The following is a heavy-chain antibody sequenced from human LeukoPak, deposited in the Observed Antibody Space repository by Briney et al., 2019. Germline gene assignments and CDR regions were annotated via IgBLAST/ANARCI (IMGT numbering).Heavy chain of an antibody. V-gene: IGHV3-30*18. D-gene: IGHD3-22*01. CDR3: AKDLPPQNNYYDSFGGAFDI. J-gene: IGHJ3*02. CDR2: ISYDGSNK. CDR1: GFTFSSYG. Sequence: AGGSLRLSCAASGFTFSSYGMHWVRQAPGKGLEWVAVISYDGSNKYYADSVKGRFTISRDNSKNTLYLQMNSLRAEDTAVYYCAKDLPPQNNYYDSFGGAFDIWGQGTMVTVSS.